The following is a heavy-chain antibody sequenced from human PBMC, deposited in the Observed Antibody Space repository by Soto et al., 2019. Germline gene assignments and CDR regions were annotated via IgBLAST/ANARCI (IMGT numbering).Heavy chain of an antibody. V-gene: IGHV1-69*08. CDR1: GTIFSSYT. CDR3: ARGLGGRMDD. Sequence: QVQLVQSGAEVKKPGSSVRVSCKASGTIFSSYTISWVRQAPGQGLEWMERIIPILGETNSAQKFQGRVTLTADKSTNTAYMELNSLRLEDTAVYYCARGLGGRMDDWGQGTTVTVSS. D-gene: IGHD3-16*01. CDR2: IIPILGET. J-gene: IGHJ6*02.